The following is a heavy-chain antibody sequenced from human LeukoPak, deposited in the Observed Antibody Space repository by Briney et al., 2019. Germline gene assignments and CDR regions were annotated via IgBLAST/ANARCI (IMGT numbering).Heavy chain of an antibody. J-gene: IGHJ4*02. Sequence: ASVKVSCKASGHTFTSYYMHWVRQAPGQGLEWMGIINPSGGSTSYAQKFQGRVTMTRDTSTSTVYMELSSLRSEDTAVYYCARAREYQLLWGVTANYYFDYWGQGTLVTVSS. CDR1: GHTFTSYY. V-gene: IGHV1-46*01. CDR2: INPSGGST. D-gene: IGHD2-2*01. CDR3: ARAREYQLLWGVTANYYFDY.